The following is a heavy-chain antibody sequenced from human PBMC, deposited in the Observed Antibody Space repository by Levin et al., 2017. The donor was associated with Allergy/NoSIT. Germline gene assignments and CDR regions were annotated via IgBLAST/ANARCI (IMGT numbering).Heavy chain of an antibody. D-gene: IGHD6-13*01. Sequence: PGGSLRLSCAASGFTFNNYWMSWVRQAPGKGLEWVATIKKDGLERHYVDSVKGRFTISRDNAKNSLYLYMNSLRSEDTAIYYCARNLDYSSSWYYWYFDLWGRGTLVTVSS. CDR1: GFTFNNYW. J-gene: IGHJ2*01. CDR3: ARNLDYSSSWYYWYFDL. V-gene: IGHV3-7*04. CDR2: IKKDGLER.